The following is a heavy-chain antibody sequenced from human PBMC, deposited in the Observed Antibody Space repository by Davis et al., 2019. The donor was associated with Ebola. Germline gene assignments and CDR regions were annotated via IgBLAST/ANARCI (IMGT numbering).Heavy chain of an antibody. D-gene: IGHD6-19*01. CDR1: GFTVINYS. Sequence: PGGSLRLSCAASGFTVINYSMNWVRQAPGKGLEWVSSISSSSSYIYYADSVKGRFTISRDNAKNSLYLQMNSLRAEDTAVYYCARERYSSGWGDNYYYYYGMDVWGKGTTVTVSS. CDR3: ARERYSSGWGDNYYYYYGMDV. J-gene: IGHJ6*04. CDR2: ISSSSSYI. V-gene: IGHV3-21*01.